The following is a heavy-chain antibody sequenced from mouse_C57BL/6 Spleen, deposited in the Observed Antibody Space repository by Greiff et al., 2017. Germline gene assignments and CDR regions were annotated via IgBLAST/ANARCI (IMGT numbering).Heavy chain of an antibody. CDR3: ARSDAPRRYFGV. Sequence: VQLQQSGPELVKPGASVKISCKASGYTFTDYYMNRVKQSHGKSLAWIGDLNPNNGGTSFNQKFQGKATLPLDKSSRTAYMEPRSLTSEDSAVYYFARSDAPRRYFGVWGTGTTVAVAP. J-gene: IGHJ1*03. CDR1: GYTFTDYY. V-gene: IGHV1-26*01. CDR2: LNPNNGGT.